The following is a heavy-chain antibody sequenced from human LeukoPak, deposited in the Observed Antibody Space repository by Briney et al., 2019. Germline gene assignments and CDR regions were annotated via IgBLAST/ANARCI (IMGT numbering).Heavy chain of an antibody. CDR3: ARVVDYGGNSGGYYFDY. CDR2: ISAYNGNT. V-gene: IGHV1-18*01. J-gene: IGHJ4*02. CDR1: GYTFTSYD. D-gene: IGHD4-23*01. Sequence: ASVKVSCKASGYTFTSYDINWVRQAPGQGLEWMGWISAYNGNTNYAQKLQGRVTMTTDTSTSTAYMELRSLRSDDTAVYYCARVVDYGGNSGGYYFDYWGQGTLVTVSS.